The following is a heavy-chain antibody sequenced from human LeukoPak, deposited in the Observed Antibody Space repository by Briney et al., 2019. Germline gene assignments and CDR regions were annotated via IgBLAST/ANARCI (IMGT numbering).Heavy chain of an antibody. CDR1: GGSISSNNW. CDR2: VYHSGIT. V-gene: IGHV4-4*02. Sequence: SGTLSLTCAVSGGSISSNNWWSWVRQPPGKGLEWIGEVYHSGITTYEPSLKSRVTMSVDKSKNEFSLKVNSVTAADTAVYYCGRAGNKYDYVWGSYRYSDAFDIWGQGTMVTVSS. D-gene: IGHD3-16*02. J-gene: IGHJ3*02. CDR3: GRAGNKYDYVWGSYRYSDAFDI.